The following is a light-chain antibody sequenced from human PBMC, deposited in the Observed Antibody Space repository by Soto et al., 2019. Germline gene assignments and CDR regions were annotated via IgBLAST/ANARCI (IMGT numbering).Light chain of an antibody. V-gene: IGKV3D-15*01. J-gene: IGKJ5*01. CDR2: QTS. CDR3: QQYHTSSIT. Sequence: EIVLTQSPATLSSFPGDRVTLSCRASQYINTRLAWYQHRPGQAPRLLIYQTSIRAAGIPARFSASGSGTEFTLSIDSLQPDDFATYYCQQYHTSSITFGQGTRLEIK. CDR1: QYINTR.